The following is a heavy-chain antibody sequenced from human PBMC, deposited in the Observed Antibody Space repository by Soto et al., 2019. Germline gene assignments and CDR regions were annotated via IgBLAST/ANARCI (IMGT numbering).Heavy chain of an antibody. Sequence: EVQLLESGGGLVQPGGSLRLSCAASGFTFSSYAMSWVRQAPGKGLEWVSAISGSGGSTYYADSVKGRFTISRDNSKNTLYLQMNSLRAEYTAVYYCAKGRSSSWYYFDYWGQGTLVTVSS. D-gene: IGHD6-13*01. J-gene: IGHJ4*02. CDR2: ISGSGGST. V-gene: IGHV3-23*01. CDR1: GFTFSSYA. CDR3: AKGRSSSWYYFDY.